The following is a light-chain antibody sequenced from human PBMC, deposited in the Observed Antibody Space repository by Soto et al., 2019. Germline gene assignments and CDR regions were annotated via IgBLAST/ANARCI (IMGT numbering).Light chain of an antibody. Sequence: QSVLTQPPSASGSPGQSVTISCTGSSSDVGHSNFVSWYQQHPGKGPKLIIYEVSKRPSGVPDRFSGSKSSNTASLSVSGLQDEDEADYFCNAQADNGKHVFGTGTKLTVL. V-gene: IGLV2-8*01. J-gene: IGLJ1*01. CDR1: SSDVGHSNF. CDR2: EVS. CDR3: NAQADNGKHV.